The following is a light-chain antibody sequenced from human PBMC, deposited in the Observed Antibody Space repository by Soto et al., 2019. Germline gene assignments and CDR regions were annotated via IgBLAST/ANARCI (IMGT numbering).Light chain of an antibody. V-gene: IGKV1-39*01. CDR2: AAS. CDR3: QQSMSSPLT. Sequence: DLQMPQSPSSLSASVGDRVTIPCRASQSIDNYLNWYQQKPEKAPKLLIYAASSLQSGVPSRFRGSGSGTDFTLTISSLQPEDSANYFCQQSMSSPLTFGGGTKVEVK. J-gene: IGKJ4*01. CDR1: QSIDNY.